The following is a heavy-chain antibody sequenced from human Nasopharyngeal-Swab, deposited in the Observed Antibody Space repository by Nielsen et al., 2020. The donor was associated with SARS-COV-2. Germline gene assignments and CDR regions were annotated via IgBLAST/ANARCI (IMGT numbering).Heavy chain of an antibody. CDR1: GFTFSSYS. CDR3: ARVSGTQSIYYYYGMDV. J-gene: IGHJ6*02. V-gene: IGHV3-21*01. CDR2: ISSSSSYI. D-gene: IGHD1-1*01. Sequence: GGSLRLSCAASGFTFSSYSTNWVRQAPGKGLEWVSSISSSSSYIYYADSVKGRFTISRDNAKNSLYLQMNSLRAEDTAVYYCARVSGTQSIYYYYGMDVWGQGTTVTVSS.